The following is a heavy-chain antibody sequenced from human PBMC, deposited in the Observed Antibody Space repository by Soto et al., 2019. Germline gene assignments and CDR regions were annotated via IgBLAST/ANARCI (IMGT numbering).Heavy chain of an antibody. CDR3: ARGNRGADIVVLVAATEFDY. CDR2: INHSGST. J-gene: IGHJ4*02. D-gene: IGHD2-15*01. V-gene: IGHV4-34*01. CDR1: GGSFSGYY. Sequence: SETLSLTCAVYGGSFSGYYWSWIRQPPGKGLEWIGEINHSGSTNYNPSLKSRVTISVDTSKNQFSLKLSSVTAADTAVYYCARGNRGADIVVLVAATEFDYWGQGTLVTVSS.